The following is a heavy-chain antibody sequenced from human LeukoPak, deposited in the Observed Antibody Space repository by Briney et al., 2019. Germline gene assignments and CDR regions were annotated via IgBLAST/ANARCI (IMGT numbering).Heavy chain of an antibody. CDR1: GFTFSSYV. CDR2: ISGSGGTT. V-gene: IGHV3-23*01. J-gene: IGHJ4*02. Sequence: PGGSLRLSCAASGFTFSSYVMSWVRQAPGKGLEWVSSISGSGGTTYCADSVKGRFTISRDNSKNTLYLQMNTLRAEDTAVYYCAKDRVAAAGNFYYWGQGTLVTVSS. D-gene: IGHD6-13*01. CDR3: AKDRVAAAGNFYY.